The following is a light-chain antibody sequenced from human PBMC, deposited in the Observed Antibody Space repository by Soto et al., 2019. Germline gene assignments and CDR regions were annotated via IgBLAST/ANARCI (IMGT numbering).Light chain of an antibody. Sequence: QSVLTQPPSASGTPGQRVTISCSGSSSNIGSNYVYWYQQIPGTATKLLIYRNNQRPSGVPARFSGSKSGTSASLAISGLRSEDEADYYCAAWDDSLSGVVFGGGTKLTVL. CDR1: SSNIGSNY. J-gene: IGLJ2*01. CDR2: RNN. V-gene: IGLV1-47*01. CDR3: AAWDDSLSGVV.